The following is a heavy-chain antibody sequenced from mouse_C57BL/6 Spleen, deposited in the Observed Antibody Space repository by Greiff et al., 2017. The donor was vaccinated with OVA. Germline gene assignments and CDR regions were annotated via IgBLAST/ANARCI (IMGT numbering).Heavy chain of an antibody. CDR2: ISSGGDYI. J-gene: IGHJ4*01. Sequence: DVMLVESGEGLVKPGGSLKLSCAASGFTFSSYAMSWVRQTPEKRLEWVAYISSGGDYIYYADTVKGRFTISRDNARNTLYLQMSSLKSEDTAMYYCTRVYYGYDYAMDYWGQGTSVTVSS. CDR3: TRVYYGYDYAMDY. D-gene: IGHD2-2*01. V-gene: IGHV5-9-1*02. CDR1: GFTFSSYA.